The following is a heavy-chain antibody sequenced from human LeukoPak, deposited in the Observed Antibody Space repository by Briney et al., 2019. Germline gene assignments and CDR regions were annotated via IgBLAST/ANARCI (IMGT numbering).Heavy chain of an antibody. CDR2: IYHSGST. Sequence: PSETLSLTCAVSGGSISSSNWWSWVRQPPGKGLEWIGEIYHSGSTNYNPSLKSRVTISVDKSKNQFSLKLSSVTAADTAVYYCARDPGIAAAGTQANWFDPWGQGTLVTVSS. CDR3: ARDPGIAAAGTQANWFDP. J-gene: IGHJ5*02. D-gene: IGHD6-13*01. CDR1: GGSISSSNW. V-gene: IGHV4-4*02.